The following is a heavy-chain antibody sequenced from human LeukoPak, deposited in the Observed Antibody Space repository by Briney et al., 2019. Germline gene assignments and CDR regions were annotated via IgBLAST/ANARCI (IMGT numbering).Heavy chain of an antibody. CDR1: GYTFTSYG. J-gene: IGHJ4*02. Sequence: VASVKVSCKASGYTFTSYGITWVRQAPGQGLEWMGWISIYNGNTNYVQKLQGRVTMTTDTSTSTAYMELRSLRFDDTAVYYCARAVVYDNVWGSYPTDYWGQGTLVTVSS. CDR2: ISIYNGNT. V-gene: IGHV1-18*01. D-gene: IGHD3-16*01. CDR3: ARAVVYDNVWGSYPTDY.